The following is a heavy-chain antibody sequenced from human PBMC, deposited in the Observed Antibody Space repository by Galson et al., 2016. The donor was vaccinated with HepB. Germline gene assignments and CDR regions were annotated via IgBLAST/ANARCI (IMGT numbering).Heavy chain of an antibody. CDR1: GFTFSIYG. V-gene: IGHV3-23*01. Sequence: SLRLSCAASGFTFSIYGMTWVRQAPGQGLEWVSSISGYTENTFYADSVKGRFTISRDNSKDILYLQTNNLRAEDTAVYYCTRTTANLDYWGQGTPVTVSS. D-gene: IGHD1-7*01. CDR2: ISGYTENT. J-gene: IGHJ4*02. CDR3: TRTTANLDY.